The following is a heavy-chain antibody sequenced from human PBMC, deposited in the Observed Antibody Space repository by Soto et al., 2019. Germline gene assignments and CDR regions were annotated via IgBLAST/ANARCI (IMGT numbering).Heavy chain of an antibody. CDR1: GGSFSGYY. Sequence: QVQLQQWGAGLLKPSETLSLTCAVYGGSFSGYYWSWISQPPGKGLEWIGEINHSGSTNYNPSLMSRVTISVDPSKNQVSLKLSSVTAADTAVYYCARVSGIYYYGMDVWGQGTTVTVSS. V-gene: IGHV4-34*01. CDR2: INHSGST. D-gene: IGHD3-10*01. CDR3: ARVSGIYYYGMDV. J-gene: IGHJ6*02.